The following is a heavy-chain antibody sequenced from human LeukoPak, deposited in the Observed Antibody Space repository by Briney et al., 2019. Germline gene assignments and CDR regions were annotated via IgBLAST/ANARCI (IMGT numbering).Heavy chain of an antibody. Sequence: PGGSLRLSCAASGFTFSSYWMRWLRQAPGKGLEWVARINSDGADISYGDSVKGRFTISRDNAKNTLYLQMNSLRVEDTAVYYCARVGYYDSSNYYAYFQHWGQGTLVTVSS. CDR1: GFTFSSYW. J-gene: IGHJ1*01. CDR2: INSDGADI. CDR3: ARVGYYDSSNYYAYFQH. V-gene: IGHV3-74*01. D-gene: IGHD3-22*01.